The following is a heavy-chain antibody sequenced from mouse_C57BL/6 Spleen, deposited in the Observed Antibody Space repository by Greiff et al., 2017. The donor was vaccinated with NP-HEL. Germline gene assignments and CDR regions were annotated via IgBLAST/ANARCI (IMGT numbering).Heavy chain of an antibody. D-gene: IGHD1-1*02. J-gene: IGHJ2*01. CDR2: IRSKSNNYAT. Sequence: DVMLVESGGGLVQPKGSLKLSCAASGFSFNTYAMNWVRQAPGKGLEWVARIRSKSNNYATYYADSVKDRFTISRDDSESMLYLQMNNVKTEDTAMYYCVRHDYGPYFDYWGQGTTLTVSS. CDR3: VRHDYGPYFDY. CDR1: GFSFNTYA. V-gene: IGHV10-1*01.